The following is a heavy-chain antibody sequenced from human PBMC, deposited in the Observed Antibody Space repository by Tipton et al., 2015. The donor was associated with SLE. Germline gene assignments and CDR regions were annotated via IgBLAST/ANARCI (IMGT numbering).Heavy chain of an antibody. D-gene: IGHD3-22*01. J-gene: IGHJ5*02. V-gene: IGHV4-31*03. CDR3: PIYYHDSTGLHWFDP. Sequence: TLSLTCTVSGGSISSGGYYWSWIRQRPGKGLEWIGYTYYSGSPYYNPSLKSRVTISLDMSKNQFSLRLSSVTAADTAVYYCPIYYHDSTGLHWFDPWGQGTLVTVSS. CDR2: TYYSGSP. CDR1: GGSISSGGYY.